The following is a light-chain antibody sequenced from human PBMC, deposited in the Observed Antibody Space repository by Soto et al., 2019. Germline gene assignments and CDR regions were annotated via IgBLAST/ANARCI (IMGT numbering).Light chain of an antibody. V-gene: IGLV2-23*01. CDR3: CSYAPSRSLL. CDR2: EGN. CDR1: SRDVGTYNL. Sequence: QSALTQPASVSGSPGQSITISCTGTSRDVGTYNLVTWYQQHPGKAPKLIIYEGNKRPSGVSNRFSASKSGNTASLTISGLQDDDEADYYCCSYAPSRSLLFGGGTKLTVL. J-gene: IGLJ2*01.